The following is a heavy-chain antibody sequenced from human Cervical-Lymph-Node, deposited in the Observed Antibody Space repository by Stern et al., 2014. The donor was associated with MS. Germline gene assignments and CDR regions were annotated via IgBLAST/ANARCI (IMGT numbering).Heavy chain of an antibody. CDR1: GFTFGSYA. Sequence: EVQLVESGGTLVQPGGSLRLSCVGSGFTFGSYAMSWVRQAPGKGLSWVSTISHAATTTYYADSVKGRFTISRDNSKNTLYLQMNSLRAEDTAVYYCGKDQSYFDSRTYSWGQGTLVTVSS. CDR2: ISHAATTT. V-gene: IGHV3-23*04. CDR3: GKDQSYFDSRTYS. D-gene: IGHD3-22*01. J-gene: IGHJ4*02.